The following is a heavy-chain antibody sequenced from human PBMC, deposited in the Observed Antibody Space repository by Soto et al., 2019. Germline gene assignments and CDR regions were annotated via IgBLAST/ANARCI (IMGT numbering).Heavy chain of an antibody. CDR2: ISFDEKDK. J-gene: IGHJ4*02. CDR1: GFTLSTYG. Sequence: QGQLVGSGGGVVQSGRSLRLSCAASGFTLSTYGMHWVRQAPGKGLEWVALISFDEKDKFYADSVKGRFTISRDNSKNTLYLQMNSLRPEDTGVYFCARTPYSGNYYMGDYLDSWGQGTPVTVSS. CDR3: ARTPYSGNYYMGDYLDS. D-gene: IGHD1-26*01. V-gene: IGHV3-30*03.